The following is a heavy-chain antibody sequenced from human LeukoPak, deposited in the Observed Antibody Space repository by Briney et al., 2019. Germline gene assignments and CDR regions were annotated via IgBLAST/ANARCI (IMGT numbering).Heavy chain of an antibody. D-gene: IGHD1-26*01. V-gene: IGHV3-21*01. CDR1: GFTFSSYS. Sequence: GGSLRLSCAASGFTFSSYSLNWVRQAPGKALEWVSSITSSGAYIFYADSVRGRFTISRDNAKDSLYLQMNSLGPEDTAVYYCARDPYSGNYGNYYYYYMDVWGKGTTVTISS. CDR3: ARDPYSGNYGNYYYYYMDV. J-gene: IGHJ6*03. CDR2: ITSSGAYI.